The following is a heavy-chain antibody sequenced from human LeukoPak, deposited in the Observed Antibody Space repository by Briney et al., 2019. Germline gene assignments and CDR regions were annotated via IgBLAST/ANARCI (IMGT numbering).Heavy chain of an antibody. CDR2: IYYSGST. Sequence: SETLSLTRTVSGGSISSSSYYWAWIRQPPGKGLEWIGSIYYSGSTHYNPSLKSRVTISVDTSKNEFSLKLTSVTAADTAVYYCARNNTLTMYPRGGEDKGFDYWGQGTLVTVSS. CDR1: GGSISSSSYY. V-gene: IGHV4-39*01. CDR3: ARNNTLTMYPRGGEDKGFDY. J-gene: IGHJ4*02. D-gene: IGHD2-8*01.